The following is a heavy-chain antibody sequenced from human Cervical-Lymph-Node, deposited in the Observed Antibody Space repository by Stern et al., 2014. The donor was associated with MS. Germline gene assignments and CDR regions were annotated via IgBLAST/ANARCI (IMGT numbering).Heavy chain of an antibody. Sequence: EVQLVESGGGLIQPGGSLRLSCAAPGFTVSKNYMSWVRQAPGKGPEWVSLIYTDGSTYYAGSVKGRFTISRDSSKNMLFLQMNSLRAEDTAMYYCARAIFGVNTAAMAPDAFDSWGQGTMVTVSS. J-gene: IGHJ3*01. D-gene: IGHD3-3*01. CDR1: GFTVSKNY. V-gene: IGHV3-53*01. CDR2: IYTDGST. CDR3: ARAIFGVNTAAMAPDAFDS.